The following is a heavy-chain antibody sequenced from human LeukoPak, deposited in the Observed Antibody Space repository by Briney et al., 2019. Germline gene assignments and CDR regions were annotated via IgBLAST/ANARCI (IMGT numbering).Heavy chain of an antibody. D-gene: IGHD2-21*02. Sequence: GASVKVSCKASGYTFTGYFMHWVRQAPGQGLEWLGWINPKSGGTNYAQKFQYRVTMTRDTSISTACMELSRLRSDDTAVYYCATEGVVTGILGSWGQGTLVTVSS. CDR2: INPKSGGT. J-gene: IGHJ5*02. CDR3: ATEGVVTGILGS. V-gene: IGHV1-2*02. CDR1: GYTFTGYF.